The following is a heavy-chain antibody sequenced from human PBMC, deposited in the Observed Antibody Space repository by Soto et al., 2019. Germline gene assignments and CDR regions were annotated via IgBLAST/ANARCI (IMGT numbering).Heavy chain of an antibody. CDR2: IYYSGST. Sequence: SSETLSLTCTVSGGSISSYYWSWIRQPPGKGLEWIGYIYYSGSTNYNPSLKSRVTISVDTSKNQFSLKLSSVTAADTAVYYCARTVRGGNPYHYYFYMDVWGKGTTVTVSS. V-gene: IGHV4-59*01. D-gene: IGHD3-16*01. CDR3: ARTVRGGNPYHYYFYMDV. J-gene: IGHJ6*03. CDR1: GGSISSYY.